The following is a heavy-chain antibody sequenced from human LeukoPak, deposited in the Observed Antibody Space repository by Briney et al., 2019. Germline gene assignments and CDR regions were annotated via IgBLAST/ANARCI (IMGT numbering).Heavy chain of an antibody. Sequence: GGSLRLFREASGFTFSDHYMNWVRQAPGKGLEWVSYISGGSSYSKYADSVKGRFTISRDNAKNSLYLQMNSLRAEDTAVYYCARGTAMVLWGQGTLVTVSS. D-gene: IGHD5-18*01. J-gene: IGHJ4*02. CDR1: GFTFSDHY. V-gene: IGHV3-11*03. CDR2: ISGGSSYS. CDR3: ARGTAMVL.